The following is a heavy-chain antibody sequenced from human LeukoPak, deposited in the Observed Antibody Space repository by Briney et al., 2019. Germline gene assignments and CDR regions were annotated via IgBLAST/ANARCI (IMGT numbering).Heavy chain of an antibody. Sequence: SETLSLTCTVFGGSISNYYWSWIRQPPGKGLEWIGHIHYSGSTTYNPSLKSRVTISVDTSKNQFSLILSSVTAADTAVYYCARMRFGYYYYMDVWGKGTTVTVSS. CDR2: IHYSGST. V-gene: IGHV4-59*01. J-gene: IGHJ6*03. CDR3: ARMRFGYYYYMDV. D-gene: IGHD3-16*01. CDR1: GGSISNYY.